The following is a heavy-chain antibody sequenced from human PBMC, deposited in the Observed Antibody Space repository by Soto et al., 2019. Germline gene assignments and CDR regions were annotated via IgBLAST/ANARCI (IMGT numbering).Heavy chain of an antibody. J-gene: IGHJ4*02. CDR2: IKPEGGEE. CDR1: GFTFSNYW. D-gene: IGHD3-16*01. Sequence: EVQLVESGGGLVQPGGSLRLSCSASGFTFSNYWMNWVRQAPGKGLEWVANIKPEGGEEYYVDSVKGRFTISRDNAKNSLYLQMNNLRDDDTALHYCVRDAHRGGDYHYWGQGALVTVSS. CDR3: VRDAHRGGDYHY. V-gene: IGHV3-7*01.